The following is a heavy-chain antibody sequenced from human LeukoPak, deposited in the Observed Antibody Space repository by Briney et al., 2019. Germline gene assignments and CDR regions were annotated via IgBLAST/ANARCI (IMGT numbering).Heavy chain of an antibody. CDR3: ARYCSGGCYSGLDY. CDR2: ILYDDK. V-gene: IGHV3-33*08. D-gene: IGHD2-15*01. Sequence: PGRSLRLSCAASGFTFSSYGMHWVRQAPGRGLEWVALILYDDKYYADSVKGRFTISGDNSKNTLYLQMDSLRAEDTAVYYCARYCSGGCYSGLDYWGQGTLVTVSS. CDR1: GFTFSSYG. J-gene: IGHJ4*02.